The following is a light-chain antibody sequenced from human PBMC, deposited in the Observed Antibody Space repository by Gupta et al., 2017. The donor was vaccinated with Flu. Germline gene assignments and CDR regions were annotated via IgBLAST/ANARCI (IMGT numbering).Light chain of an antibody. V-gene: IGLV2-11*01. Sequence: QSAPTQPRSVSGSPGQSVTISCTGTSNDVGGSNRVSWYEQLPGKAPKLILYDVTERPSWVPDRFSGSKSGNTASLTISGLQADDEADYYCSSHAGRVTWVFGTGTTVTVL. CDR2: DVT. CDR1: SNDVGGSNR. J-gene: IGLJ1*01. CDR3: SSHAGRVTWV.